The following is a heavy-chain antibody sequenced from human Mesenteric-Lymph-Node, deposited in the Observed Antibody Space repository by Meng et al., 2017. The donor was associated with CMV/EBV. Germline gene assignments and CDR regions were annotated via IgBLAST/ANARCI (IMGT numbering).Heavy chain of an antibody. J-gene: IGHJ6*02. D-gene: IGHD6-13*01. CDR3: VRENPLRSSSWALDV. CDR2: IKQDGSEK. V-gene: IGHV3-7*01. CDR1: GFTFNNYW. Sequence: GESLKISCVASGFTFNNYWMSWVRQAPGKGLEWVANIKQDGSEKYYVDSVKGRFTISRDIAKNSLHLQMNSLRVEDTAVYYCVRENPLRSSSWALDVWGQGTTVTVSS.